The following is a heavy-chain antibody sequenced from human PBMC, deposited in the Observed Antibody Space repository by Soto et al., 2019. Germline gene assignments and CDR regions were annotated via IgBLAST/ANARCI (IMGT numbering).Heavy chain of an antibody. J-gene: IGHJ4*02. V-gene: IGHV4-34*01. D-gene: IGHD6-13*01. CDR2: INHTGNT. CDR1: GGSFSTYY. Sequence: PSETLSLTCAVYGGSFSTYYWNWIRQPPEKGLEWIGEINHTGNTQYNPSLKSRVTISLDTAKNQFTLQLTSVTVADTAVYYCLTSYGNAWYTYWGQGTQVTVSS. CDR3: LTSYGNAWYTY.